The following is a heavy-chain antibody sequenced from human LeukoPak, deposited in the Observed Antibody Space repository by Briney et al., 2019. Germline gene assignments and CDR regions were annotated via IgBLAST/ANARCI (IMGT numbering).Heavy chain of an antibody. J-gene: IGHJ4*02. CDR2: IHSTGST. CDR3: ARYYCTGGTCYHFDY. Sequence: SETLSLTCTVSGGSISGYYWSWIRQPPGKGLEWLGYIHSTGSTNYNPSPKSRVTISVDTSKNEFSLKLSSVTAADTAVYYCARYYCTGGTCYHFDYWGQGTLVTVSS. CDR1: GGSISGYY. V-gene: IGHV4-59*01. D-gene: IGHD2-15*01.